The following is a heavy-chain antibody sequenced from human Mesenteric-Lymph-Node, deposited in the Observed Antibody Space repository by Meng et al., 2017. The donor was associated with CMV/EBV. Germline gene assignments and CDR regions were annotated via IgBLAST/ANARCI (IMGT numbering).Heavy chain of an antibody. CDR1: GYTFTSYY. J-gene: IGHJ4*02. CDR3: ARDCSSTSCSFDY. V-gene: IGHV1-46*01. D-gene: IGHD2-2*01. CDR2: INPSGGST. Sequence: ASVKVSCKASGYTFTSYYMHWVRQAPGQGLEWMGIINPSGGSTSYAQKFQGRVTMTRDTSTSTAYMELRSLRSDDTAVYYCARDCSSTSCSFDYWGQGTLVTVSS.